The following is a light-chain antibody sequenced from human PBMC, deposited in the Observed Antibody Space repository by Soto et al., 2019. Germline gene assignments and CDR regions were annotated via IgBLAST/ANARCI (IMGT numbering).Light chain of an antibody. CDR2: GAS. Sequence: EIVMTQSPATLSASPGDRVTLSCRASQSARSNSAWNQQKPGQTPRLLIYGASTRATGIPARFSGSGFETEFTLTISSLQSEDFAIYYCQKYNAWPLTFGGGTKVEIK. CDR3: QKYNAWPLT. V-gene: IGKV3-15*01. CDR1: QSARSN. J-gene: IGKJ4*01.